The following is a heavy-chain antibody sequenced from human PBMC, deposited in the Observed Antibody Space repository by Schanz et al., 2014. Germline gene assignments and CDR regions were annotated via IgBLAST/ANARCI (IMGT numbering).Heavy chain of an antibody. CDR2: INPYDDTI. Sequence: QGQLVQSGAEVKKPGASVKVSCKASGYTFNNHGISWVRQAPGQGLEWMGLINPYDDTIDYAKKFQGRVTMTRDTSTSTVYMELSSLRSEDTAVYYCARDGEAAAGWDYWGQGTLVTVSS. V-gene: IGHV1-18*01. CDR3: ARDGEAAAGWDY. CDR1: GYTFNNHG. D-gene: IGHD6-13*01. J-gene: IGHJ4*02.